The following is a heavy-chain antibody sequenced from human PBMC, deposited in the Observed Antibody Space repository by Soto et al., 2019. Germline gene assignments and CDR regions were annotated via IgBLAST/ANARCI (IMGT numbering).Heavy chain of an antibody. J-gene: IGHJ5*02. CDR2: ISYDGSNK. V-gene: IGHV3-30*03. Sequence: PGGSLRLSCAASGFTFSSYGMHWVRQAPGKGLEWVAVISYDGSNKYYADSVKGRFTISRDNAKNSLYLQMNSLRAEDTAVYYCARVGVGALWDNWFDPWGQGTLVTVSS. CDR3: ARVGVGALWDNWFDP. CDR1: GFTFSSYG. D-gene: IGHD1-26*01.